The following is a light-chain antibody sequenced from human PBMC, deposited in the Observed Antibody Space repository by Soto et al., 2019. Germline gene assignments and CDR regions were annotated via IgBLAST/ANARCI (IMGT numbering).Light chain of an antibody. CDR1: QSTTSY. CDR3: QQSYSTLGLT. J-gene: IGKJ4*01. V-gene: IGKV1-39*01. CDR2: AAS. Sequence: DIQMTQSPSSLSASVGDRVTITCRASQSTTSYLNWYQQKPGKAPKLLIYAASSLQSGVPSRFSGSGSGTDFSLTISSLHPEDFATYYCQQSYSTLGLTFGGGTKVEIK.